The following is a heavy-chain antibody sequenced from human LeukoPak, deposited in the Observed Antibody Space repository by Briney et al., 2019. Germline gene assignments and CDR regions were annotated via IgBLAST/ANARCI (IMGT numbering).Heavy chain of an antibody. CDR3: AGRYSSSWYV. CDR1: GGSISSSSYY. J-gene: IGHJ4*02. CDR2: IYYSGST. V-gene: IGHV4-39*07. D-gene: IGHD6-13*01. Sequence: PSETLSLTCTVSGGSISSSSYYWGWIRQPPGKGLEWIGSIYYSGSTNYNPSLKSRVTMSVDTSKNQFSLKLSSVTAADTAVYYCAGRYSSSWYVWGQGTLVTVSS.